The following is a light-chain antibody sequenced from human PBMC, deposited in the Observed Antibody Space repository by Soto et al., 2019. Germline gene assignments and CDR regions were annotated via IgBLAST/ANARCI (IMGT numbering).Light chain of an antibody. CDR2: GAS. J-gene: IGKJ4*01. V-gene: IGKV3-20*01. CDR3: QQFGGSPPVT. CDR1: QSVSSNF. Sequence: EIVLTQSPGTLSLSPGERATLSCRASQSVSSNFLGWYQQKPGQAPRLLIYGASSRATGIPDRFSGSGSGTGFPLTISRLEPEDFAVYFCQQFGGSPPVTFGGGTKVEIK.